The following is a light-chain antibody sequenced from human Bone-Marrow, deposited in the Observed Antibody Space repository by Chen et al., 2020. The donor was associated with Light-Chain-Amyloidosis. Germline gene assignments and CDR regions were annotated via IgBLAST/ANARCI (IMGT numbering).Light chain of an antibody. V-gene: IGLV3-25*03. CDR1: DLPKKY. J-gene: IGLJ2*01. Sequence: SYELTQPPSVSVSPGQTSRITCPGDDLPKKYAYWYQQKPGQAPVLVIHRDPERPSGISERFSGSSSGTTATLTISGVQAEDEADYHCQSADSSGTYEVIFGGGTKLTVL. CDR2: RDP. CDR3: QSADSSGTYEVI.